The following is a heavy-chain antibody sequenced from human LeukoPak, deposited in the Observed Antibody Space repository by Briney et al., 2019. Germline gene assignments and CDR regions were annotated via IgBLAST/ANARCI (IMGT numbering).Heavy chain of an antibody. J-gene: IGHJ4*02. CDR3: ARAGPGYSYGYTPFSFDS. D-gene: IGHD5-18*01. V-gene: IGHV4-59*01. CDR2: IYYSGST. CDR1: GGSFSSYF. Sequence: SETLSLTCTVSGGSFSSYFWSWIRQPPGKGLEWIGYIYYSGSTNYNPSLTSRVTISVDTSKNQFSLKLSSVTAADTAVYYCARAGPGYSYGYTPFSFDSWGQGTLVTVSS.